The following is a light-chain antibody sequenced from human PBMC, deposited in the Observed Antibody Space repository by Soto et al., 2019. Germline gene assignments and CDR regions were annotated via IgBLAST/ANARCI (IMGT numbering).Light chain of an antibody. CDR1: QSISSW. V-gene: IGKV1-5*01. J-gene: IGKJ2*01. Sequence: DIQMTQSPSTLSASVGDRVTITCRASQSISSWLAWYQQKPGKAPKLLIYDASSLESGVPSRFSGSGSGTEFTLTISSLQPDDFATYYCQQYNSYWSTFGQGTKPEIK. CDR2: DAS. CDR3: QQYNSYWST.